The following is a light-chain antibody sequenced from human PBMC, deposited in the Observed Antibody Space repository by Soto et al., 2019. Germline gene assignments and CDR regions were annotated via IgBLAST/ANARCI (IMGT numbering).Light chain of an antibody. J-gene: IGLJ1*01. CDR3: SSYTSSSTYV. CDR1: SSDVGSYNR. CDR2: EVS. V-gene: IGLV2-18*02. Sequence: QSVLTQPPSVSGSPGQSVTISCTGASSDVGSYNRVSWYQQSPGTAPKLMIYEVSNRPSGVPDRFSGSKSGNTASLTISGLQAEDEADYYCSSYTSSSTYVFGTGTKVPAL.